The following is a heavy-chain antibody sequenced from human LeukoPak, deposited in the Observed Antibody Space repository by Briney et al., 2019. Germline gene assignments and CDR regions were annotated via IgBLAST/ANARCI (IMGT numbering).Heavy chain of an antibody. CDR1: GFTFSNFW. Sequence: GGSLRLSCTASGFTFSNFWMHWVRQAPGKGLVWVSGIDTAGSATRYADSVKGRFTISRDNSKNTLYLQMNSLRAEDTAVYYCAKDYYDSSGYYLTSYYFDYWGQGTLVTVSS. CDR3: AKDYYDSSGYYLTSYYFDY. D-gene: IGHD3-22*01. V-gene: IGHV3-74*01. J-gene: IGHJ4*02. CDR2: IDTAGSAT.